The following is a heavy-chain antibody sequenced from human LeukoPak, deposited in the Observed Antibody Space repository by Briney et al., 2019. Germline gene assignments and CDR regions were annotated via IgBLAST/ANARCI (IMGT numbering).Heavy chain of an antibody. CDR3: ARDNAGDIDY. V-gene: IGHV7-4-1*02. CDR1: GYTFTSYD. CDR2: INTNTGNP. Sequence: ASVKVSCKASGYTFTSYDINWVRQATGQGLELMGWINTNTGNPTYAQGFTGRFVFSLDTSVSTAYLQISSLKTEDTAVYYCARDNAGDIDYWGQGTLVTVSS. D-gene: IGHD7-27*01. J-gene: IGHJ4*02.